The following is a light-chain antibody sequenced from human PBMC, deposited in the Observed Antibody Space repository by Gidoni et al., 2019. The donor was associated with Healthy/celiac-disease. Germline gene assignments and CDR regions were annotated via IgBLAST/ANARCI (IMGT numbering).Light chain of an antibody. CDR3: QQYNSYSGT. CDR2: DAS. V-gene: IGKV1-5*01. Sequence: IQMTQSPSTLSASVGDRVTITCRASQSISSWLAWYQQKPGKAPKLLIYDASSLESGVPSRFSGSGSGTEFTLTISSLQPDDFATYYCQQYNSYSGTFXXXTKVEIK. J-gene: IGKJ1*01. CDR1: QSISSW.